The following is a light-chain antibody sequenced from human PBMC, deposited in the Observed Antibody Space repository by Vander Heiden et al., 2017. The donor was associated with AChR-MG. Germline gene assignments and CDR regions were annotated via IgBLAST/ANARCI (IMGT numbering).Light chain of an antibody. V-gene: IGLV1-40*01. Sequence: QSVLTQPPSVSGAPGQRVTITCTGSSSNIGAASDVHWYQQRPGTAPKLLIYGNTNRPSGVPDRFSGSKSGTSASLAITGLQAEDEADYYCQSYDSSLSVVFGGGTKLTVL. CDR1: SSNIGAASD. CDR2: GNT. J-gene: IGLJ2*01. CDR3: QSYDSSLSVV.